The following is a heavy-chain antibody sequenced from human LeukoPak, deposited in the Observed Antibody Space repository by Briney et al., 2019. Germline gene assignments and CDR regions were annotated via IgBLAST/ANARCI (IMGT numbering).Heavy chain of an antibody. J-gene: IGHJ4*02. Sequence: SETLSLTCTVSGGSISSSSYYWGWIRQPPGKGLEWIGSIYCGGSTFYNPSLKSRVTISVDTSKNQFSLKLSSVTAADTAVYYCAGQGRPGFASGYWGQGTLVTVSS. CDR3: AGQGRPGFASGY. CDR1: GGSISSSSYY. CDR2: IYCGGST. D-gene: IGHD3-10*01. V-gene: IGHV4-39*01.